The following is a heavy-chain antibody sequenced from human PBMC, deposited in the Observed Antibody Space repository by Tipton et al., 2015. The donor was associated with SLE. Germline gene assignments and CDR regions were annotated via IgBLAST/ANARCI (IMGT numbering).Heavy chain of an antibody. Sequence: TLSLTCSVSGGSISTSSHYWGWIRQPPGKGLEWIGSISYSGTTFYNPSLQSRVTISVGRSKTQFSLKLRSVSAADSAMYYCARHGYASWSGYYHHVFDVWGQGTMLTVSS. CDR2: ISYSGTT. J-gene: IGHJ3*01. D-gene: IGHD3/OR15-3a*01. CDR1: GGSISTSSHY. CDR3: ARHGYASWSGYYHHVFDV. V-gene: IGHV4-39*01.